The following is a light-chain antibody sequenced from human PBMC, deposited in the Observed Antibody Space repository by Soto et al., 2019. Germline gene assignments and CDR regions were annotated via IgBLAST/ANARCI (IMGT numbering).Light chain of an antibody. CDR3: SSYAGSNMVV. CDR1: SSDVGGYNY. CDR2: EVS. Sequence: ALTQPPSASGSPGQSVTISCTGTSSDVGGYNYVSWYQQHPGKAPKLMIYEVSKRPSGVPDRFSGPKSGNTASLTVSGLQAEDEADYYCSSYAGSNMVVFGGGTKLTVL. V-gene: IGLV2-8*01. J-gene: IGLJ2*01.